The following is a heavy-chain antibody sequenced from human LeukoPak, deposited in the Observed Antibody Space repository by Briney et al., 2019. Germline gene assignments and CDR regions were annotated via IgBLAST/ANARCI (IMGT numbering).Heavy chain of an antibody. D-gene: IGHD2-15*01. CDR2: IYYSGST. J-gene: IGHJ6*02. V-gene: IGHV4-39*07. Sequence: KPSETLSLTCTVSGGSISSSSYYWGWIRQPPGKGLEWIGSIYYSGSTYYNPSLKSRVTISVDTSKNQFSLKLSSVTAADTAVYYCARDSGYCSGGSCFYYYGMDVWGQGTTVTVSS. CDR3: ARDSGYCSGGSCFYYYGMDV. CDR1: GGSISSSSYY.